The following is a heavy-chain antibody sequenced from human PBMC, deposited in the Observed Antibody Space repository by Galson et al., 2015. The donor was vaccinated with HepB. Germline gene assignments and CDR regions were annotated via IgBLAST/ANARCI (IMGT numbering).Heavy chain of an antibody. V-gene: IGHV1-8*01. Sequence: VKVSCKASGYTFTSYDINWVRQATGQGLEWMGWMNPNSGNTGYAQKFQGRVTMTRNTSISTAYMELSSLRSEDTAVYYCARARRITIFGVVIRKRYYGMDVWGQGTTVTVSS. CDR2: MNPNSGNT. CDR1: GYTFTSYD. CDR3: ARARRITIFGVVIRKRYYGMDV. D-gene: IGHD3-3*01. J-gene: IGHJ6*02.